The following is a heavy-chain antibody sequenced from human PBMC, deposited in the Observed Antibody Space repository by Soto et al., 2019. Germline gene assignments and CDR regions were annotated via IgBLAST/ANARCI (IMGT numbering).Heavy chain of an antibody. CDR3: AKDFSAGSGWYKRFDP. D-gene: IGHD6-19*01. J-gene: IGHJ5*02. V-gene: IGHV3-23*01. Sequence: GGSLRLSCAASGFTFSSYAMSWVRQAPGKGLEWVSAISGSDGNTYYTDSVKGRFTISRDNSKNTLYLQMNSLRAEDTAVYCCAKDFSAGSGWYKRFDPWGQGTLVTVSS. CDR2: ISGSDGNT. CDR1: GFTFSSYA.